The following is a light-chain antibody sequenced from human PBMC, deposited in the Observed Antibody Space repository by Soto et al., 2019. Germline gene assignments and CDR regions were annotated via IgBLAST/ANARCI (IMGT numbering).Light chain of an antibody. CDR3: QQYGDLPWT. J-gene: IGKJ1*01. V-gene: IGKV1-5*03. Sequence: DIQMTQSPSTLSGSVGDRVTITCRASQTISSWLAWYQQKPGKAPKLLIYKASTLKSGVPSRFSGSGSGTEFTLTISSLQPDDFAVYFCQQYGDLPWTFGQGTKVEI. CDR2: KAS. CDR1: QTISSW.